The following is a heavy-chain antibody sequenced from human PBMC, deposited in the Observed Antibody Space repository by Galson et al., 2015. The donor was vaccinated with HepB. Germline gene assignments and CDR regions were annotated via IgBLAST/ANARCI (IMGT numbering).Heavy chain of an antibody. Sequence: QSGAEVKKPGESLRISCKGSGYSFTSYWISWVRQIPGKGLEWMGRIDPSDSYTNYSPSFQGHVTISADKSISTAYLQWSSLKASDTAMYYCARAYCSGGSCYAPGNYYFDYWGQGTLVTVSS. J-gene: IGHJ4*02. CDR2: IDPSDSYT. V-gene: IGHV5-10-1*01. CDR1: GYSFTSYW. D-gene: IGHD2-15*01. CDR3: ARAYCSGGSCYAPGNYYFDY.